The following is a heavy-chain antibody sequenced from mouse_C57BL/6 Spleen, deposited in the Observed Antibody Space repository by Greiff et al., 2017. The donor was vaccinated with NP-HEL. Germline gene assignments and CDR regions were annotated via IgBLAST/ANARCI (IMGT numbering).Heavy chain of an antibody. CDR1: GYAFSSSW. D-gene: IGHD1-1*01. J-gene: IGHJ3*01. Sequence: VQLQQSGPELVKPGASVKISCKASGYAFSSSWMNWVKQRPGKGLEWIGRIYPGDGDTNYNGKFKGKATLTADKSSSTAYMQLSSLTSEDSAVYFCARSYGSSYAFAYWGQGTLVTVSA. CDR3: ARSYGSSYAFAY. V-gene: IGHV1-82*01. CDR2: IYPGDGDT.